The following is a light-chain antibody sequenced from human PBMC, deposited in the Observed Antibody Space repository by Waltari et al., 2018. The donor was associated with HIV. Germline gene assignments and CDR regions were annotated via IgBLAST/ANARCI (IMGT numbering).Light chain of an antibody. J-gene: IGKJ1*01. V-gene: IGKV1-39*01. CDR2: AAS. CDR3: QQSFTIPRT. Sequence: DIQMTQSPSSLSASVGDRVTITCRASQIITTYLNWYQQKPGRVPRVLIYAASTLQDGVPSRFSGSGSGTDFTLTIRSLQPEDSATYFCQQSFTIPRTFDKGTEGEIK. CDR1: QIITTY.